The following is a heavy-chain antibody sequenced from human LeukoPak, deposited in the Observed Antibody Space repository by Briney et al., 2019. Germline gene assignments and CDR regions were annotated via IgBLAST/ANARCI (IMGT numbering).Heavy chain of an antibody. Sequence: PSVTLSLTCNVSGDSISSSNYCWGWIRQTPGKGLEWIGSIFYSGSTYYTPSLKSRVTMALDMSKNHFSLRLTSVTAADTAVYYCARQVAIVEPTDPNWFDSWGQGTLVTVSS. J-gene: IGHJ5*01. CDR1: GDSISSSNYC. V-gene: IGHV4-39*07. CDR2: IFYSGST. CDR3: ARQVAIVEPTDPNWFDS. D-gene: IGHD1-26*01.